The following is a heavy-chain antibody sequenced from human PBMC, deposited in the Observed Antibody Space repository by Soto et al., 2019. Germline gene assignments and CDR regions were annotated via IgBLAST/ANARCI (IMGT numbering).Heavy chain of an antibody. V-gene: IGHV1-8*02. CDR2: VNPGSGDT. J-gene: IGHJ5*02. D-gene: IGHD5-18*01. CDR1: GYTFTNND. CDR3: ARMESFGSLNWFDP. Sequence: ASVKVYCKASGYTFTNNDVSWVRQATGQGLEWMGWVNPGSGDTGYAQKFQGRVTMTRDISIATAYMELNSLTSEDTAIYYCARMESFGSLNWFDPWGQRTLVTVSS.